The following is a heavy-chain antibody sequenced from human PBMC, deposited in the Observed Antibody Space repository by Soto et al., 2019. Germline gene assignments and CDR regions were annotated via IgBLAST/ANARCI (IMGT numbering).Heavy chain of an antibody. V-gene: IGHV1-46*01. CDR2: INPSGGST. CDR3: ARAPETFDY. CDR1: GYTFTSFY. Sequence: QVQLVQSGAEVKKPGASVKISCKTSGYTFTSFYMHWVRQAPGQGVEWMGIINPSGGSTEYAQKFQGRATMTRDTSTSTVYMELSSLRSDDTAVYYCARAPETFDYWGQGTLVTVSS. J-gene: IGHJ4*02.